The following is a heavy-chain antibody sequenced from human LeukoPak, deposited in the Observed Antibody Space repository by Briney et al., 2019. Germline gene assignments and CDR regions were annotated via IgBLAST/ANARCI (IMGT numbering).Heavy chain of an antibody. D-gene: IGHD6-13*01. J-gene: IGHJ5*02. CDR2: INPNSGGT. Sequence: ASVKVSCKASGYTFTGYYTHWVRQAPGQGLEWMGWINPNSGGTNYAQKFQGWVTMTRDTSISTAYMELSRLRSDDTAVYYCARDGIAAAGLYNWFDPWGQGTLVTVSS. CDR3: ARDGIAAAGLYNWFDP. V-gene: IGHV1-2*04. CDR1: GYTFTGYY.